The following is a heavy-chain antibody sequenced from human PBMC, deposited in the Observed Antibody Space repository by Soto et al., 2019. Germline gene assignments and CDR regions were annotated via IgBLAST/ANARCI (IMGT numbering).Heavy chain of an antibody. V-gene: IGHV2-5*02. J-gene: IGHJ4*02. CDR2: IYWDDDK. Sequence: QITLNESGPTQVKPRQTLTLTCTFSGFSLTTSGVGVGWIRQSPGKAPEWLALIYWDDDKRYSPFLKSRLTITNDASKDQVVLTMADLDPADTATYYCAHRVLRTVFGLVTTTAIYFDFWGQGTPVAVSS. D-gene: IGHD3-3*01. CDR3: AHRVLRTVFGLVTTTAIYFDF. CDR1: GFSLTTSGVG.